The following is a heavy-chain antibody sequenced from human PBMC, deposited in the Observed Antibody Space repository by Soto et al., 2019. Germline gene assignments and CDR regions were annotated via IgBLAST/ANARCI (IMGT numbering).Heavy chain of an antibody. CDR3: ATSTYCSSSTCYQWYGMDV. Sequence: QVQLVQSGAEEKKPGASVKVSCKASGYPFSNYAMHWVRQAPGQGLEWMGWINAGNGNSKYSQKFQGRVTITRDTSANTAYMELYSLRSEDTAVYYCATSTYCSSSTCYQWYGMDVWGQGTTVTVSS. CDR1: GYPFSNYA. J-gene: IGHJ6*02. V-gene: IGHV1-3*05. CDR2: INAGNGNS. D-gene: IGHD2-2*01.